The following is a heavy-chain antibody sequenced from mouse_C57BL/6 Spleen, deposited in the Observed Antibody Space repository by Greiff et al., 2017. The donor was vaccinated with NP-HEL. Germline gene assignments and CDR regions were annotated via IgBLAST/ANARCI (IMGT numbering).Heavy chain of an antibody. V-gene: IGHV5-4*01. CDR3: AREGSYAMDY. CDR2: ISDGGSYT. CDR1: GFTFSSYA. Sequence: VMLVESGGGLVKPGGSLKLSCAASGFTFSSYAMSWVRQTPEKRLEWVATISDGGSYTYYPDNVKGRFTISRDNAKNNLYLQMSHLKSEDTAMYYCAREGSYAMDYWGQGTSATVSS. J-gene: IGHJ4*01.